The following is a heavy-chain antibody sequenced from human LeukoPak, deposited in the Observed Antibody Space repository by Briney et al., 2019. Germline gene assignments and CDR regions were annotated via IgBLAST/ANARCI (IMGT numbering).Heavy chain of an antibody. V-gene: IGHV3-30*02. D-gene: IGHD2-2*01. CDR1: GFTFSSYG. CDR2: IRHDGSNK. Sequence: GGSQRLSCAASGFTFSSYGMHWVRQAPGKGLEWVAFIRHDGSNKYYADSVKGRFTISRDNAKNSLYLQMNSLRAEDTAVYYCARGMDYQTDYWGQGTLVTVSS. J-gene: IGHJ4*02. CDR3: ARGMDYQTDY.